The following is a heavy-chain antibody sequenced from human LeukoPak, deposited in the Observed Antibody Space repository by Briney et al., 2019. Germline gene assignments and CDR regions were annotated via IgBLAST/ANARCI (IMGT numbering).Heavy chain of an antibody. Sequence: GASVKVPCKASGYTFANYGISWVRQAPGLGLEWLGWISGYNGKTNYAQKFQGRVTMTTDTSTRIAFMELRSLRSDDTAVYYCGRQVDTSMALPDYWGQGTLVTVSS. J-gene: IGHJ4*02. CDR3: GRQVDTSMALPDY. CDR1: GYTFANYG. D-gene: IGHD5-18*01. V-gene: IGHV1-18*01. CDR2: ISGYNGKT.